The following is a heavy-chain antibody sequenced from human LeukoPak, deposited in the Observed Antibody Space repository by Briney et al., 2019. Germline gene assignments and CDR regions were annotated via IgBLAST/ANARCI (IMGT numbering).Heavy chain of an antibody. Sequence: ASVKVSCKASGYTFTSYAMNRVRQAPGQGIEWMEWINTNTGNPTCAQGFTGRFVFSLDTSVSTAYLQISSLKAEDTAVYYCARESPYYYDSSDYYETDYWGQGTLVTVSS. CDR3: ARESPYYYDSSDYYETDY. CDR2: INTNTGNP. J-gene: IGHJ4*02. D-gene: IGHD3-22*01. CDR1: GYTFTSYA. V-gene: IGHV7-4-1*02.